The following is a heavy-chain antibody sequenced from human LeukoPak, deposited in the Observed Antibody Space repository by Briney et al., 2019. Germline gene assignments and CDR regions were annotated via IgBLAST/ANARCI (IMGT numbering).Heavy chain of an antibody. CDR3: ASVVYCSGGSCHIFAFDI. V-gene: IGHV3-11*01. J-gene: IGHJ3*02. Sequence: GGSLRLSCAASGFTFSDYYMSWIRQAPGKGLEWVSYISSSGSSIFYADSVKGRFTISRDNAKNSLSLQVNSLRAEDTAVYYCASVVYCSGGSCHIFAFDIWGQGTMVTVSS. CDR2: ISSSGSSI. CDR1: GFTFSDYY. D-gene: IGHD2-15*01.